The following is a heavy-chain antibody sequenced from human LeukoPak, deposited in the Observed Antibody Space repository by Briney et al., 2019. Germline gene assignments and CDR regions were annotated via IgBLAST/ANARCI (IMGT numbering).Heavy chain of an antibody. CDR1: GGSIGTYY. J-gene: IGHJ6*03. V-gene: IGHV4-59*08. D-gene: IGHD3-16*02. Sequence: SETLSLTCTVSGGSIGTYYRSWIRQSPGKGLEWIGYIYVTGTRYNPYLQSRVTISVDTSRNQFFLKMSSGTAADTAVYYCARHIGGGIEDMDVWGKGTKVTVSS. CDR2: IYVTGT. CDR3: ARHIGGGIEDMDV.